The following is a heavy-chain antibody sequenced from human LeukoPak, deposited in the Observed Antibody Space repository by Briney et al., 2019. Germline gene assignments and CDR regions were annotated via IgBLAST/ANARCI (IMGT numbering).Heavy chain of an antibody. Sequence: GGSLRLSCAASGFTFSSYSMNWVRQAPGKGLEWVSSISSSSSYIYYADSVKGRFTISRDNAKNSLYLQMNSLRAEDTAVYYCARDGLAYCGGDCYLAYFDYWGQGTLVTVSS. D-gene: IGHD2-21*02. CDR1: GFTFSSYS. CDR3: ARDGLAYCGGDCYLAYFDY. CDR2: ISSSSSYI. V-gene: IGHV3-21*01. J-gene: IGHJ4*02.